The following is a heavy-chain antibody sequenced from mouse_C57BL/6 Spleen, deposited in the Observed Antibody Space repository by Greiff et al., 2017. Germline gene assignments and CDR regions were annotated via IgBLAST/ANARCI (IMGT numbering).Heavy chain of an antibody. J-gene: IGHJ4*01. D-gene: IGHD3-2*02. CDR3: ARGTAQADYYAMDY. CDR1: GYAFSSSW. Sequence: QVQLQQSGPELVKPGASVKISCKASGYAFSSSWMNWVKQRPGTGLEWIGRIYPGDGDTNYNGKFKGKATLTADKSSSTAYMQLSSLTSEDSAVYFCARGTAQADYYAMDYWGQGTSVTVSS. CDR2: IYPGDGDT. V-gene: IGHV1-82*01.